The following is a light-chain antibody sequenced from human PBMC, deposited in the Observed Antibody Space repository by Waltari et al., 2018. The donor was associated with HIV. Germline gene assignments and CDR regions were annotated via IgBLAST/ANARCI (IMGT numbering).Light chain of an antibody. Sequence: DIEMTQAPSSISASLGDRVIFTCRASQSINGDLAWYQVKPGQAPRLLIFCTFRLESGGPSRFSGSGSDTNFTLTIRRLQFEDFASYFCQQANNFPHTFGQGTTLELK. V-gene: IGKV1-12*01. CDR3: QQANNFPHT. CDR2: CTF. CDR1: QSINGD. J-gene: IGKJ2*01.